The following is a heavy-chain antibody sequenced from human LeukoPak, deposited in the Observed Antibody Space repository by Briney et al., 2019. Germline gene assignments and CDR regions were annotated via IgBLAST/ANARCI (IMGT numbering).Heavy chain of an antibody. Sequence: ASVKVSCKASGYTFTGYHMHWVRQAPGQGLEWMGWINPNSGGTNYAQKFQGGVTMTRVTSISTAYMELSRLRSDDTAVYYCARGWEVVPAAIGWGNWFDPWGQGTLVTVSS. CDR1: GYTFTGYH. J-gene: IGHJ5*02. V-gene: IGHV1-2*02. D-gene: IGHD2-2*02. CDR2: INPNSGGT. CDR3: ARGWEVVPAAIGWGNWFDP.